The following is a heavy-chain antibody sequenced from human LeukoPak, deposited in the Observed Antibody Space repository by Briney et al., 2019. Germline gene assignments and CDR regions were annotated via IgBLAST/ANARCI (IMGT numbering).Heavy chain of an antibody. V-gene: IGHV3-33*06. Sequence: GGSLRLSCAASGFTFSSYGMHWVRQAPGKGLEWVAVIWYDGSNKYYADSVKGRFTISRDNSKNTLYLQMNSLRAEDTAVYYCAKPALRAKVDYFDYWGQGTLVTVSS. J-gene: IGHJ4*02. D-gene: IGHD4/OR15-4a*01. CDR2: IWYDGSNK. CDR1: GFTFSSYG. CDR3: AKPALRAKVDYFDY.